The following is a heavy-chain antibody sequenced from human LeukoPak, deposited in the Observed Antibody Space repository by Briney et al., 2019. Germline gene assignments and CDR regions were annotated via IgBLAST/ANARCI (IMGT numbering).Heavy chain of an antibody. Sequence: SETLPLTCTVSGGSISSSSYYWGWIRQPPGKGLEWIGSIYYSGSTYYNPSLKSRVTISVDTSKNQFSLKLSSVTAADTAVYYCAVTSIAVRYYFDYWGQGTLVTVSS. CDR1: GGSISSSSYY. CDR3: AVTSIAVRYYFDY. V-gene: IGHV4-39*01. J-gene: IGHJ4*02. CDR2: IYYSGST. D-gene: IGHD6-19*01.